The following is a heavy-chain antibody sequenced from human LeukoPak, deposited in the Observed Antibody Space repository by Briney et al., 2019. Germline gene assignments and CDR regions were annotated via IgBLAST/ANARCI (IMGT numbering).Heavy chain of an antibody. D-gene: IGHD3-9*01. J-gene: IGHJ3*02. Sequence: ASVKVSCKASGYTFTIHGISWVRQAPGQGLEWMGWISAYNGNTNYAQKLQGRVTMTTDTSTSTAYMELRSLRSDDTAVYYCARDRRYFDWLLSIRDAFDIWGQGTMVTVSS. CDR3: ARDRRYFDWLLSIRDAFDI. V-gene: IGHV1-18*01. CDR2: ISAYNGNT. CDR1: GYTFTIHG.